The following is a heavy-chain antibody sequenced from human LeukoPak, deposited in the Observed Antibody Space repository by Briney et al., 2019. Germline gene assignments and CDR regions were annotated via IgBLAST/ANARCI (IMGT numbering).Heavy chain of an antibody. CDR2: INPYSGDT. Sequence: ASXXVSCKASGYTFTGYHIHWVRQAPGQGLEWMGRINPYSGDTNFAQKFQGRVTMTRDTSITTAYMDLSSLTPDDTAVYFCARDQGSLTRSWYTGYWGQGTQVTVPS. J-gene: IGHJ4*02. CDR3: ARDQGSLTRSWYTGY. D-gene: IGHD6-13*01. V-gene: IGHV1-2*06. CDR1: GYTFTGYH.